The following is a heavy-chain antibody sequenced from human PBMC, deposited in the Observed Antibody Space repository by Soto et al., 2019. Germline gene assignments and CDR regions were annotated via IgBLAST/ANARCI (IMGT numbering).Heavy chain of an antibody. D-gene: IGHD2-15*01. J-gene: IGHJ5*02. V-gene: IGHV1-69*06. Sequence: VSCKASGGTFSSYAISWVRQAPGQGLEWMGGIIPIFGTANYAQKFQGRVTITADKSTSTAYMELSSLRSEDTAVYYCARAGVVAAKGPFDPWGQGTLVTVSS. CDR3: ARAGVVAAKGPFDP. CDR1: GGTFSSYA. CDR2: IIPIFGTA.